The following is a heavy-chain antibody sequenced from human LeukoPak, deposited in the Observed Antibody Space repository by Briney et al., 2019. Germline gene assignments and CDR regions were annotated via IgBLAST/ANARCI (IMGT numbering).Heavy chain of an antibody. J-gene: IGHJ4*02. V-gene: IGHV5-51*01. CDR3: ARLSIAVAGTGGEFDY. CDR2: IYPGDSDT. Sequence: GESLKISCKGSGYSFTSYWIGWVRQMPGKGLEWMGIIYPGDSDTRYSPSFQGQVTISADKSISTAYLQWSSLKASDTATYYCARLSIAVAGTGGEFDYWGQGTLVTVSS. CDR1: GYSFTSYW. D-gene: IGHD6-19*01.